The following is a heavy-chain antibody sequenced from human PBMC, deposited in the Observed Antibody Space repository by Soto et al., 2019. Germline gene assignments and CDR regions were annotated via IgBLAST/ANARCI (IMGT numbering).Heavy chain of an antibody. Sequence: QVQLVQSGAEVKKPGSSVKVSCKASGGTFSSYASSWVRQAPGQGLEWMGGIIPNFGTANYAQNFQGRVPITADASTSPADMELSSLSSVDGAVYYCARGPGGDSTTNRFDHWGQGTLVTVSS. CDR1: GGTFSSYA. J-gene: IGHJ4*02. CDR2: IIPNFGTA. CDR3: ARGPGGDSTTNRFDH. D-gene: IGHD2-21*02. V-gene: IGHV1-69*12.